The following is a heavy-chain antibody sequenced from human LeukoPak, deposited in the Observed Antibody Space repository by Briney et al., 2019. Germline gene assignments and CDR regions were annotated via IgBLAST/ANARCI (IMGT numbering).Heavy chain of an antibody. CDR2: IWYDGSNK. Sequence: GGSLRLSCAASGFTFSSYGMHWVRQAPGKGREWVAVIWYDGSNKYYADSVKGRFTISRDNSKNTLYLQMNSLRAEDTAVYYCAREECGGDCYYFDYWGQGTLVTVSS. V-gene: IGHV3-33*01. CDR1: GFTFSSYG. J-gene: IGHJ4*02. CDR3: AREECGGDCYYFDY. D-gene: IGHD2-21*02.